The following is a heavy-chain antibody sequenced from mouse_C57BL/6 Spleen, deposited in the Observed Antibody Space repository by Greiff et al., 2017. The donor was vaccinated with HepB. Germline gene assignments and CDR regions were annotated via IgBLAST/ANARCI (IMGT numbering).Heavy chain of an antibody. Sequence: VQLVESGAELVRPGASVTLSCKASGYTFTDYEMHWVKQTPVHGLEWIGAIDPETGGTAYNQKFKGKAILTADKSSSTAYMELRSLTSEDSAVYYCTRDGYYWYFDVWGTGTTVTVSS. CDR3: TRDGYYWYFDV. V-gene: IGHV1-15*01. J-gene: IGHJ1*03. CDR2: IDPETGGT. D-gene: IGHD2-3*01. CDR1: GYTFTDYE.